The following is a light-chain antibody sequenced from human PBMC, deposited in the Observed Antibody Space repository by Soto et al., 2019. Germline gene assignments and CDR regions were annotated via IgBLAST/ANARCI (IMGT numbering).Light chain of an antibody. Sequence: EIVMTQSPGTLSLSPGERATLSCRASQSVSNSYLAWYQQKPGQAPRLLIYAASTRATGIPERFSGSGSGTYFTLTISSLQPEDLATYYCQQSYTTPLTFGGGTKVDIK. J-gene: IGKJ4*01. CDR3: QQSYTTPLT. CDR2: AAS. V-gene: IGKV3-20*01. CDR1: QSVSNSY.